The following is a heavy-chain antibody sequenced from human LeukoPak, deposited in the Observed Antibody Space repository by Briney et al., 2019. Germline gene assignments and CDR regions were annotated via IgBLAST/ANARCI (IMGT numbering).Heavy chain of an antibody. Sequence: GGSLRLSCAASGFTVSSNYMSWVRQAPGKGLEWVSVIYSGGSTYYADSVKGRFTISRDNSKNTLYLQMNSLRAEDTAVYYCARQRAAAAPADYWGQGTLVTVSS. CDR3: ARQRAAAAPADY. V-gene: IGHV3-53*05. CDR2: IYSGGST. J-gene: IGHJ4*02. D-gene: IGHD6-13*01. CDR1: GFTVSSNY.